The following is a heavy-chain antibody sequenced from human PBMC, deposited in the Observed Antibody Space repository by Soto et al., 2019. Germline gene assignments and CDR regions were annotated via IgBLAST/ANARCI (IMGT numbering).Heavy chain of an antibody. J-gene: IGHJ3*01. CDR3: GTDQWGGAFDL. V-gene: IGHV3-7*01. D-gene: IGHD3-10*01. Sequence: EVQVVESGGGLVQPGGSLRLSCAASDFTISPYWMTWVRQTPGQGLEFVANRQEDGSVRNYVDSVKGRFTISRDNAKNSLYLQMTSRRAEDTAVYYCGTDQWGGAFDLWGQGTTVTVSS. CDR2: RQEDGSVR. CDR1: DFTISPYW.